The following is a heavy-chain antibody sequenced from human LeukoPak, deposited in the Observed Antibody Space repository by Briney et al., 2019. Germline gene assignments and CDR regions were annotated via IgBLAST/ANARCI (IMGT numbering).Heavy chain of an antibody. V-gene: IGHV4-59*12. Sequence: SETLSLTCTVSGDSISNYYWSWIRQPPGKGLEWIGYIYYSGGTNYNPSLKSRVTISVDKSKNQFSLKLSSVTAADTAVYYCAGRIAAAGSVGPWGQGTLVTVSS. J-gene: IGHJ5*02. CDR2: IYYSGGT. D-gene: IGHD6-13*01. CDR1: GDSISNYY. CDR3: AGRIAAAGSVGP.